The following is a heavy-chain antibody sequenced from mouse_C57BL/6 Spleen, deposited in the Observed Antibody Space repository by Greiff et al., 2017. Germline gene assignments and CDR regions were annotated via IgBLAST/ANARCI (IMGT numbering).Heavy chain of an antibody. Sequence: QVQLQQPGAELVRPGSSVKLSCKASGYTFTSYWMDWVKQRPGQGLEWIGNIYPSDSETHYNQKFKDKATLTVDKSSSTAYMQLSSLTSEDSAVYYCARAGLLRSGGYYYAMDYWGQGTSVTVSS. CDR1: GYTFTSYW. D-gene: IGHD1-1*01. V-gene: IGHV1-61*01. CDR3: ARAGLLRSGGYYYAMDY. CDR2: IYPSDSET. J-gene: IGHJ4*01.